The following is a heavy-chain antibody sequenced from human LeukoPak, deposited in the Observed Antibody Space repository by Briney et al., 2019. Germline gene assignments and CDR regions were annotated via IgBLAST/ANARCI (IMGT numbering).Heavy chain of an antibody. CDR1: GGSISSYY. Sequence: KPSETLSLTCTVSGGSISSYYWSWIRQPPGKGLEWIGYIYYSGSTNYNPSLKSRVTISVDTSKNQFSLKLSSVTAADTAVYYCAGERYSSGWYGGVDYWGQGTLVTVSS. CDR2: IYYSGST. J-gene: IGHJ4*02. V-gene: IGHV4-59*01. CDR3: AGERYSSGWYGGVDY. D-gene: IGHD6-19*01.